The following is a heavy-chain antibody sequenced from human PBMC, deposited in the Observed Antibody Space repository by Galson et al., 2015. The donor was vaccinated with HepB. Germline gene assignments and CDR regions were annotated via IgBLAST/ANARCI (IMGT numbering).Heavy chain of an antibody. Sequence: SLRLSCAASGFTFSSYSMNWVRQAPGKGLEWVSSISSSSSYIYYADSVKGRFTISRDNAKNSLYLQMNSLRAEDTAVYYCARDLWYYDSSGPSFDIWGQGTMVTVSS. CDR3: ARDLWYYDSSGPSFDI. CDR1: GFTFSSYS. J-gene: IGHJ3*02. D-gene: IGHD3-22*01. CDR2: ISSSSSYI. V-gene: IGHV3-21*01.